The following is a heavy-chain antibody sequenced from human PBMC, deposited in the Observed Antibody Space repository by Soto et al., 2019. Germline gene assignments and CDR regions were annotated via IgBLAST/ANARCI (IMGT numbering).Heavy chain of an antibody. CDR2: IGGGDDI. CDR1: GFTFSNYA. D-gene: IGHD1-26*01. Sequence: VQLLESGGGLVQPGGSLRLSCEASGFTFSNYAMAWVRQTPGEGPEWVSTIGGGDDIFYAESVQGRFIISRDDSRSTMYLQMYHLRVEDTAIYFCAKDSISYYGIYDAFDVWGQGTVVTVSS. J-gene: IGHJ3*01. CDR3: AKDSISYYGIYDAFDV. V-gene: IGHV3-23*01.